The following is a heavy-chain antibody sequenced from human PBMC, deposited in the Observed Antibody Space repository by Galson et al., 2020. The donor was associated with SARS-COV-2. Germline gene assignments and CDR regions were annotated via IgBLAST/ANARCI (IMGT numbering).Heavy chain of an antibody. CDR3: ARDHQTGRSSSKISS. CDR2: IYYSGTT. J-gene: IGHJ5*02. Sequence: ASETLSLPCTVPGGPFSSGGYTWSCIRPHPGKGREGIGYIYYSGTTYYNPSLKSRVTISVDTSKNQFSLKLSSVTAADTAVYFCARDHQTGRSSSKISSWGQGTLVTVSS. CDR1: GGPFSSGGYT. V-gene: IGHV4-31*03. D-gene: IGHD2-2*01.